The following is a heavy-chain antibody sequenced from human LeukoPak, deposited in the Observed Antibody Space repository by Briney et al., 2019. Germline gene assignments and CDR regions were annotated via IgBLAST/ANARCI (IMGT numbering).Heavy chain of an antibody. J-gene: IGHJ4*02. CDR1: GFTFSSYG. Sequence: PGGPLRLSCAASGFTFSSYGMHWVRQAPGKGLEWVAVISYDGSNKYYADSVKGRFTISRDNSKNTLYLQMNSLRAEDTAVYYCAPPSAANFDYWGQGTLVTVSS. CDR2: ISYDGSNK. V-gene: IGHV3-30*03. D-gene: IGHD6-13*01. CDR3: APPSAANFDY.